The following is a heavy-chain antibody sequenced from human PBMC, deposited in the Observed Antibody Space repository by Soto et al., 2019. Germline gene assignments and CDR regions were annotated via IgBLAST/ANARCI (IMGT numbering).Heavy chain of an antibody. CDR2: IYHTGNA. D-gene: IGHD3-22*01. V-gene: IGHV4-39*01. CDR3: ARDFFDSSDYTTNWFDP. CDR1: GDSISNSRFY. J-gene: IGHJ5*02. Sequence: SETLSLTCSVSGDSISNSRFYWAWIRQPPGEGLEWIGSIYHTGNAYYNPSLKSRVTTSVDTSKNQFSLKLTSVTAADAALYYCARDFFDSSDYTTNWFDPWGQGTLVT.